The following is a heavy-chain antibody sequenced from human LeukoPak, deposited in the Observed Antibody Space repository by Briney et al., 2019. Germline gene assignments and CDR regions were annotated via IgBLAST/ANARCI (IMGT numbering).Heavy chain of an antibody. D-gene: IGHD1-26*01. CDR1: GYSISSGYY. CDR3: ARDKGSYWFDP. V-gene: IGHV4-38-2*02. J-gene: IGHJ5*02. CDR2: IYHNGNT. Sequence: SETLSLTCAVSGYSISSGYYWGWIRQPPRKGLEWIGSIYHNGNTYYNPSLKSRVTISVDTSKNEFSLKLSSVTAADTAVYYCARDKGSYWFDPWGQGTLVTVSS.